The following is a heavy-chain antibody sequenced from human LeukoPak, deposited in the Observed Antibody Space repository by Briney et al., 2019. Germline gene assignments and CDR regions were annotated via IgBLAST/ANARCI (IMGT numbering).Heavy chain of an antibody. J-gene: IGHJ4*02. Sequence: ASVKVSCKASGYTFTGYFIHWLRQAPGQGLEWMGWINPNSGGTNYEQKFQGRVTMTRDTSMSTAYMELSSLRSDDTAVYYCARDAITSYGDFVFDYWGQGTLVTVSS. D-gene: IGHD4-17*01. CDR3: ARDAITSYGDFVFDY. V-gene: IGHV1-2*02. CDR2: INPNSGGT. CDR1: GYTFTGYF.